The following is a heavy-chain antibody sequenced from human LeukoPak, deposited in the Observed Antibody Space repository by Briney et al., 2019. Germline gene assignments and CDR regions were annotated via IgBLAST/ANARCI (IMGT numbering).Heavy chain of an antibody. Sequence: SQTLSLTCAISGDSVSSNSAAWNWIRQSPSRGLEWLGRTYYRSKWYNDYAVSVKSRITINPDTSKNQFSLQLNSVTPEDTAVCYCARGLRAVAGTSYWFDPWGQGTLVTVSS. V-gene: IGHV6-1*01. CDR2: TYYRSKWYN. CDR3: ARGLRAVAGTSYWFDP. J-gene: IGHJ5*02. D-gene: IGHD6-19*01. CDR1: GDSVSSNSAA.